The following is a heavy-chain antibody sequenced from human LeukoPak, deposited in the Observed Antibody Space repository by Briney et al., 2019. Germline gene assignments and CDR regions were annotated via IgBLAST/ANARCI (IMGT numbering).Heavy chain of an antibody. V-gene: IGHV3-48*03. CDR3: ARDFRGRGHYSHYMDV. Sequence: SVKGRFTISRDNAKNSLYLQMNSLRAEDTAVYFCARDFRGRGHYSHYMDVWGKGTTVTISS. J-gene: IGHJ6*03. D-gene: IGHD2-21*01.